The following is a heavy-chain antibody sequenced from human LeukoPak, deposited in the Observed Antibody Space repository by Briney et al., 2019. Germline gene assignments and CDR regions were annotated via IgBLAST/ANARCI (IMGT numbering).Heavy chain of an antibody. V-gene: IGHV4-59*01. D-gene: IGHD6-13*01. J-gene: IGHJ6*03. Sequence: SETLSLTCTVSDGSINGYYWSWIRQPPGKGLDWIGYMYSGGTTKYSPSLKSRVTISEDTSKNQFSLKLTSVTAADTAVYYCARQQGYSSSWYVGYYYMDVWGKGTTVTVSS. CDR2: MYSGGTT. CDR3: ARQQGYSSSWYVGYYYMDV. CDR1: DGSINGYY.